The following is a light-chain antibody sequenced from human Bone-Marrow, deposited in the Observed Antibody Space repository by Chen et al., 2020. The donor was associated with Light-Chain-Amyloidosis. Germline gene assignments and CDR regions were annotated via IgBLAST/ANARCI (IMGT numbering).Light chain of an antibody. CDR3: QVWDRSSDRPV. Sequence: SYVLTQPSSLSAAPGQTATIACGGNNIGSTSVHWYQQPPGQAPLLVVYDDSDRPSGIPERLSGSNSGNTATLTISRVEAGDEADYYCQVWDRSSDRPVFGGGTKLTVL. CDR1: NIGSTS. J-gene: IGLJ3*02. CDR2: DDS. V-gene: IGLV3-21*02.